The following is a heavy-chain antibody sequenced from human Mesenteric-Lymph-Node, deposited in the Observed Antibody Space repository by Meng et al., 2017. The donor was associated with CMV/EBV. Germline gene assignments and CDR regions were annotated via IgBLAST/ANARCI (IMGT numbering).Heavy chain of an antibody. Sequence: GSLRLSCTVSGGSISLYYWSWIRQVPGKGLEWIGYIYSDGSTNYNPSLKSPVTISLDASNNQSSLKLRSVTAAATAVYYCAKEVGGYYFDYWGQGMLVTVSS. CDR1: GGSISLYY. D-gene: IGHD2-2*01. J-gene: IGHJ4*02. CDR2: IYSDGST. V-gene: IGHV4-59*01. CDR3: AKEVGGYYFDY.